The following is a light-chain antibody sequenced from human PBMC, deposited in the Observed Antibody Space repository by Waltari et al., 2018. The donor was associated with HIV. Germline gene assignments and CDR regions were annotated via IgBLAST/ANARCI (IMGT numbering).Light chain of an antibody. V-gene: IGKV3-15*01. CDR1: QSVSSN. CDR2: GAS. J-gene: IGKJ2*01. CDR3: QQYNNWPPYT. Sequence: ELWMTQSPATLPVSPGEEATLSCRASQSVSSNLAWYQQKPGQAPRLLIYGASTRATGIPARFSGSGSGTEFTLTISSLQSEDFAVYYCQQYNNWPPYTFGQGTKLEIK.